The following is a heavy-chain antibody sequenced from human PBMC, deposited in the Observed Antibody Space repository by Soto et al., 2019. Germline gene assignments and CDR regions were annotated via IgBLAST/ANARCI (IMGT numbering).Heavy chain of an antibody. CDR3: AREYSSSSSPSYYYYGMDV. V-gene: IGHV2-70*01. J-gene: IGHJ6*02. Sequence: ESGPTLVNPTQTLTLTCTFSGFSLSTSGMCVSWIRQPPGKALEWLALIDWDDDKYYSTSLKTRLTISKDTSKNQVVLTMTNMDPVDTATYYCAREYSSSSSPSYYYYGMDVWGQGTTVTVSS. D-gene: IGHD6-6*01. CDR2: IDWDDDK. CDR1: GFSLSTSGMC.